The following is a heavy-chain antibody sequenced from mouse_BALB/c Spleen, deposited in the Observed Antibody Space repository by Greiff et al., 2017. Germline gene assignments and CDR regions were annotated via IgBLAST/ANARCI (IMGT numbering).Heavy chain of an antibody. CDR1: GFSLTSYD. D-gene: IGHD2-4*01. Sequence: QVTLKESGPGLVAPSQSLSITCTVSGFSLTSYDISWIRQPPGKGLEWLGVIWTGGGTNYNSAFMSRLSISKDNSKSQVFLKMNSLQTDDTAIYYCVRVPYYDGFAYWGQGTLVTVSA. CDR3: VRVPYYDGFAY. J-gene: IGHJ3*01. CDR2: IWTGGGT. V-gene: IGHV2-9-2*01.